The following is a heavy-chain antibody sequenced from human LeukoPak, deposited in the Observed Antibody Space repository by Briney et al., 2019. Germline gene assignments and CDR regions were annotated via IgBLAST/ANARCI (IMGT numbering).Heavy chain of an antibody. CDR2: ISNDGGGT. Sequence: GGSLRLSCAASGFIFNNYGLIWVRQAPGKGLEWVSAISNDGGGTNYADFVKGRFTISRDNSKNTLFLQMNGLRAEDTALYYCAKGSSGYFADLWGQGTLVTVSS. D-gene: IGHD3-22*01. J-gene: IGHJ5*02. CDR3: AKGSSGYFADL. V-gene: IGHV3-23*01. CDR1: GFIFNNYG.